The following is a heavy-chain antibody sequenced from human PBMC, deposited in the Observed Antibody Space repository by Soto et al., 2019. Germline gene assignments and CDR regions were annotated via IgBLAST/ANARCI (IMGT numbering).Heavy chain of an antibody. CDR2: IDPSDSYT. D-gene: IGHD3-3*01. CDR1: GYSFTNYW. V-gene: IGHV5-10-1*01. J-gene: IGHJ6*02. CDR3: ARWDTIFGVVNYYGMDV. Sequence: PVESLKICCKGSGYSFTNYWSSWVRQMPGKGLEWMGRIDPSDSYTNYSPSFQGHVTISADKSISTAYLQWSSLKASDTAMYYCARWDTIFGVVNYYGMDVWGQGTTVTVSS.